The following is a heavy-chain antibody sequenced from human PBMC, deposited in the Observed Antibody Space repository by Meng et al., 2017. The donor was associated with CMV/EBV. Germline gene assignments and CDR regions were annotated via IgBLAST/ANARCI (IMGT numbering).Heavy chain of an antibody. V-gene: IGHV2-5*02. J-gene: IGHJ4*02. CDR3: ARATRGDYFDY. D-gene: IGHD3-10*01. Sequence: QITLKESGPTLVKRXLTXTLTCAFSWFSLSTSGVGVGWSRHPPGKAPGWPALIYWDDDKRYSPSLKSRLTITKDTSKNQVVITMTNMDPVDTATYYCARATRGDYFDYWGQGTLVTVST. CDR2: IYWDDDK. CDR1: WFSLSTSGVG.